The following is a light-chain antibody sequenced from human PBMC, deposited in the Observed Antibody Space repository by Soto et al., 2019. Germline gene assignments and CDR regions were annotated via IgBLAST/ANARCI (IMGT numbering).Light chain of an antibody. CDR2: TAS. V-gene: IGKV1-39*01. Sequence: DIHLTQSPSSLSASVGDTATSPCRASQRINKYLNWYQQRSGRAPRLLIHTASSLHSGVPSRFSGSGSGSDFNLTISSLQPEDFAIYFCQQSFSTPYTFGQGTKLEI. J-gene: IGKJ2*01. CDR3: QQSFSTPYT. CDR1: QRINKY.